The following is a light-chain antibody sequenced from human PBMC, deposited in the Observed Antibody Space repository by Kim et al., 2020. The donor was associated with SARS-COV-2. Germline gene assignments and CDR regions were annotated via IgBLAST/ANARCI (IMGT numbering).Light chain of an antibody. CDR2: GRN. V-gene: IGLV3-19*01. Sequence: SSELTQDPVVSVALGQSVKMTCQGDSLRSYYANWYQQKPGQAPVLVVYGRNNRPAGIPDRFSVSYSGTTSSLTITGAQATDDSDYYCSSRDSTGNHVIFGGGTQLTVL. CDR3: SSRDSTGNHVI. J-gene: IGLJ2*01. CDR1: SLRSYY.